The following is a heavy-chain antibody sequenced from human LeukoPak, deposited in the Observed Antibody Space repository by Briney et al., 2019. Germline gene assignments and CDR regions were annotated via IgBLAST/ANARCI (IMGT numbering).Heavy chain of an antibody. CDR2: IIPIFGTA. J-gene: IGHJ6*03. CDR1: GGTFSSYA. Sequence: ASVKVSCKASGGTFSSYAISWVRQAPGQGLEWMGGIIPIFGTANYAQKFQGGVTITTDESTSTAYMELSSLRSEDTAVYYCARDEHCSGGSCYSDYYYYMDVWGKGTTVTVSS. D-gene: IGHD2-15*01. CDR3: ARDEHCSGGSCYSDYYYYMDV. V-gene: IGHV1-69*05.